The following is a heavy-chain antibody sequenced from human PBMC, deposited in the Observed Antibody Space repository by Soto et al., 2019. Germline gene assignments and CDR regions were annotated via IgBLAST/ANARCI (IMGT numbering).Heavy chain of an antibody. CDR3: ASLTTVVTPYYYYGMDV. D-gene: IGHD4-17*01. J-gene: IGHJ6*02. V-gene: IGHV5-10-1*01. CDR1: GYSFTSYW. CDR2: IDPSDSYT. Sequence: GESLKISCKGSGYSFTSYWISWVRQMPGKGLEWMGRIDPSDSYTNYSPSFQGHVTISADKSISTAYLQWSSLKASDTAMYYCASLTTVVTPYYYYGMDVWGQGTTVTVSS.